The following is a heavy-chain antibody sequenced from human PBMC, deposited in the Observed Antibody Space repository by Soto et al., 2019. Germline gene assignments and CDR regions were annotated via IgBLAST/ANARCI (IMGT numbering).Heavy chain of an antibody. CDR2: INPNSGGT. J-gene: IGHJ6*02. D-gene: IGHD3-3*01. CDR1: GYTFTGYY. CDR3: ARASTIFGVVTITNYYGMDV. Sequence: ASVKVSCKASGYTFTGYYMHWVRQAPGQGLEWMGWINPNSGGTNYAQKFQGWVTMTRDTSISTAYMELSRLRSDDTAVYYCARASTIFGVVTITNYYGMDVWGQGTTVTVSS. V-gene: IGHV1-2*04.